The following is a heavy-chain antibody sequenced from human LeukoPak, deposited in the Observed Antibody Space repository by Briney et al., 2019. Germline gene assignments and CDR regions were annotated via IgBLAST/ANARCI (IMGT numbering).Heavy chain of an antibody. CDR2: TYYGGYT. V-gene: IGHV4-39*01. CDR3: ARHPWSRTWHFDY. CDR1: GGSISSSSYY. Sequence: SETLSLTCTVSGGSISSSSYYWGWIRQPPGKGLEWIASTYYGGYTYYNPSLKSRVTTSVDTSKNQFSLRLNSVTAADTAVYYCARHPWSRTWHFDYWGQGALVTVSS. D-gene: IGHD1-1*01. J-gene: IGHJ4*02.